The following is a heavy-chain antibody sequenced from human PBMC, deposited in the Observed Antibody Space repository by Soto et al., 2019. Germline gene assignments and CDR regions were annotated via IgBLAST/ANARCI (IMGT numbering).Heavy chain of an antibody. CDR2: ISYDGSNK. D-gene: IGHD6-6*01. CDR3: ARDHYSSSSRRSRSFDY. V-gene: IGHV3-30-3*01. Sequence: ESGGGVVQPGRSLRLSCAASGFTFSSYAMHWVRQAPGKGLEWVAVISYDGSNKYYADSVKGRFTISRDNSKNTLYLQMNSLRAEDTAVYYCARDHYSSSSRRSRSFDYWGQGTLVTVSS. J-gene: IGHJ4*02. CDR1: GFTFSSYA.